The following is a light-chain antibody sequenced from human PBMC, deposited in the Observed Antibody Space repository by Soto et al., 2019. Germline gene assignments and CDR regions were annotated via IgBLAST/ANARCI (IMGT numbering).Light chain of an antibody. CDR1: QGVSSN. CDR3: QQYNNWPPRGT. Sequence: EIVLTQSPATLSVSPGERVTLSCRASQGVSSNLAWYQQKPGQGPRLLIYGASTRATGIPARFSGSGSGTEFTLNISSLQPEDFALYYCQQYNNWPPRGTFGQGTKVEFK. J-gene: IGKJ1*01. CDR2: GAS. V-gene: IGKV3-15*01.